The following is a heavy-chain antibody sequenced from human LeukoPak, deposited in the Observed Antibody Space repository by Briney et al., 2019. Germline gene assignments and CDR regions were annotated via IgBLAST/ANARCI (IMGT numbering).Heavy chain of an antibody. CDR1: GFTFSSYS. J-gene: IGHJ1*01. Sequence: GGSLRLSCAASGFTFSSYSMNWVRQAPGKGLEWVSSISSSSSYIYYADSVKGRFTISRDNAENSLYLQMNSLRAEDTAIYYCARGRGGKFGEYIQHWGQGTLVTVSS. V-gene: IGHV3-21*01. CDR2: ISSSSSYI. CDR3: ARGRGGKFGEYIQH. D-gene: IGHD4-23*01.